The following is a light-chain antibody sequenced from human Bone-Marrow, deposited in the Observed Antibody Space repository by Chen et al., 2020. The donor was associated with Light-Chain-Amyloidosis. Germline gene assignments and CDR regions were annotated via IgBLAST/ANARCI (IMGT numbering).Light chain of an antibody. CDR3: QVWDRSSDRPV. CDR2: DDS. V-gene: IGLV3-21*02. CDR1: NIGSTS. J-gene: IGLJ3*02. Sequence: SYVLTQPSSVSVAPGQTDTMAWGGNNIGSTSVHWYQQTPGQAPLLVVYDDSDRPSGIPERLSGSNSGNTATLTISRVEAGDEADYYCQVWDRSSDRPVFGGGTKLTVL.